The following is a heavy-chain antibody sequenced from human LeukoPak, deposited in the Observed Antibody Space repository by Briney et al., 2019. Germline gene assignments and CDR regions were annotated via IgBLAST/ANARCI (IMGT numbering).Heavy chain of an antibody. CDR1: GGSISSGDYY. Sequence: SQTLSLTCTVSGGSISSGDYYWSWIRQPPGKGLEWIGYIYSSGSTYYNPSLKSRVTISIGTSKNQFSLKLSSVTAADTAVYYCARGEGSLGDYGWGQGTLVTVSS. J-gene: IGHJ4*02. CDR3: ARGEGSLGDYG. CDR2: IYSSGST. D-gene: IGHD4/OR15-4a*01. V-gene: IGHV4-30-4*01.